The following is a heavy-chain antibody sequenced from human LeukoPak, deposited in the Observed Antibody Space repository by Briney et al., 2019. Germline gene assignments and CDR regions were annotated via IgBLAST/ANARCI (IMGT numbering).Heavy chain of an antibody. CDR2: IYHSGST. D-gene: IGHD2-15*01. V-gene: IGHV4-38-2*02. CDR3: ARQGRSDYFDY. CDR1: GYSISSGYY. J-gene: IGHJ4*02. Sequence: PSETLSLTCTVSGYSISSGYYWGWIRQPPGKGLEWIGSIYHSGSTYYNPSLKSRVTISVDTSKNQFSLKLSSVTAADTAVYYCARQGRSDYFDYWGQGTLVTVSP.